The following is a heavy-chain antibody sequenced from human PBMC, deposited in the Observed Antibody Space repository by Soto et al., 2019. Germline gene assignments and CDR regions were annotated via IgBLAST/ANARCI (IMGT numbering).Heavy chain of an antibody. J-gene: IGHJ6*02. Sequence: QVQLVESGGGVVQPGRSLRLSCAASGFTFSSYAMHWVRQAPGKGLEWVAVISYDGSNKYYADSVKGRFTISRDNSKNTLYLQMNSLRAEDTAVYYCARDRGLQLWVNYGMDVWGQGTTVTVSS. CDR1: GFTFSSYA. CDR3: ARDRGLQLWVNYGMDV. D-gene: IGHD5-18*01. CDR2: ISYDGSNK. V-gene: IGHV3-30*14.